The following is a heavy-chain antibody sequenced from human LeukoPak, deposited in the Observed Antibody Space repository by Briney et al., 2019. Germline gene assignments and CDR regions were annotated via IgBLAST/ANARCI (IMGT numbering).Heavy chain of an antibody. CDR3: ARVSRGCTMVRGVMAFDY. CDR2: ISAYNGNT. CDR1: GYTLTSYG. Sequence: GASVKVSCKASGYTLTSYGISWVRQAPGQGLEWMGWISAYNGNTNYVQKLQGRVTMTTDTSTSTAYMELRSLRSDNTAVHYCARVSRGCTMVRGVMAFDYWGQGTLVTVSS. D-gene: IGHD3-10*01. V-gene: IGHV1-18*01. J-gene: IGHJ4*02.